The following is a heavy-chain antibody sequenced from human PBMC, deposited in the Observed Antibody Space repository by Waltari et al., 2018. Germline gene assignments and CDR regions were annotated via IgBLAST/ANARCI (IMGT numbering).Heavy chain of an antibody. V-gene: IGHV3-33*01. J-gene: IGHJ5*02. CDR2: IWYDEGRT. CDR3: VRGSRYTPSDL. Sequence: VQLVESGGGVVQPGGSLRLSCEAFGFTFSSFGMHWVRQAPGKGSEWVALIWYDEGRTYYADSVKGRFTVFSDKPKDTINLQMNRLRAEDTAVYYCVRGSRYTPSDLWGQGTLVTVSA. CDR1: GFTFSSFG. D-gene: IGHD3-16*02.